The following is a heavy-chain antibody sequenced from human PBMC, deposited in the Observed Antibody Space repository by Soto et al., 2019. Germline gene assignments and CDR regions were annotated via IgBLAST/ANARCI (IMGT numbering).Heavy chain of an antibody. V-gene: IGHV1-3*01. CDR2: INAGNADT. Sequence: GASVKVSCKASGYSFTTYAIHWVRQAPGQSLEWMGWINAGNADTKYSQSFQDRITITRDTSASTTYMELSSLRSEDTAVYYCGRAPAAFRELLIDYWGQGTLVTVSS. CDR1: GYSFTTYA. CDR3: GRAPAAFRELLIDY. D-gene: IGHD3-10*01. J-gene: IGHJ4*02.